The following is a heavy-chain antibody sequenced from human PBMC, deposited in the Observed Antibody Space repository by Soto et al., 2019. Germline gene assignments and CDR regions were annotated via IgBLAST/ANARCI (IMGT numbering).Heavy chain of an antibody. Sequence: SVKVSCKASGGTFSSYTISWVRQAPGQGLEWMGRIIPILGIANYAQKNQGRVTITADKSTSTAYMELSSLRSEDTAVYYCAREITDCSSTSCYSGDWFDPWGQGTLVTVSS. D-gene: IGHD2-2*01. CDR1: GGTFSSYT. CDR3: AREITDCSSTSCYSGDWFDP. CDR2: IIPILGIA. V-gene: IGHV1-69*04. J-gene: IGHJ5*02.